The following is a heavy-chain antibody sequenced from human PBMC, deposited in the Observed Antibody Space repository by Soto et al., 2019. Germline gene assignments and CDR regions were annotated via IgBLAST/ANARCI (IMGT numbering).Heavy chain of an antibody. D-gene: IGHD3-10*01. V-gene: IGHV3-9*01. J-gene: IGHJ6*02. CDR1: GFNFNDYG. CDR3: AKDMENGYNPYYYYGMDV. CDR2: ISWNSVSI. Sequence: GGSLRLSCAASGFNFNDYGMHWVRQAPGNGLEWVSSISWNSVSIGYADSVKGRFTISRDNAKNSLYMQMNSLRAEDTALYYCAKDMENGYNPYYYYGMDVWGQGTTVTVSS.